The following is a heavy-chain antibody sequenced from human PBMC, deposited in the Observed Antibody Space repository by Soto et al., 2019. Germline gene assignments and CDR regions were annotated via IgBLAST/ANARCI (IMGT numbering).Heavy chain of an antibody. J-gene: IGHJ4*02. CDR1: GFSFSSYD. CDR2: ISYDGTKK. D-gene: IGHD1-26*01. CDR3: AKGSYSGVYSDFDY. V-gene: IGHV3-30*18. Sequence: PGGSLRLCCAASGFSFSSYDMYWVRQAPGKGLESVAAISYDGTKKYYADSVKGRFTLSRGNSKNTLYLQMNSLRAGDTAVYYCAKGSYSGVYSDFDYWGQGSLVTVSS.